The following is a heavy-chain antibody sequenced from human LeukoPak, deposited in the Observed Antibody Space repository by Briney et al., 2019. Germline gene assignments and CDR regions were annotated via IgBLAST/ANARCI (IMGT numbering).Heavy chain of an antibody. Sequence: PGGSLRLSCAASGFTFSSYWMSWVRQAPGKGLEWVANIKQDGSEKYYVDSVKGRFTISRDNAKNSLYLQMNSLRAEDTAVYYCAREMLSGWLLSYYYYGMDVWGQGTTVTVSS. CDR2: IKQDGSEK. CDR1: GFTFSSYW. D-gene: IGHD6-19*01. CDR3: AREMLSGWLLSYYYYGMDV. V-gene: IGHV3-7*01. J-gene: IGHJ6*02.